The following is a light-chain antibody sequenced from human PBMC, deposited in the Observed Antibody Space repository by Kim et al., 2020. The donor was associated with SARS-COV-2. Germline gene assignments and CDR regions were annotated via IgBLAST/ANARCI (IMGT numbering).Light chain of an antibody. Sequence: ATVGERVTVTCRASKIIDTFLAWYQQKPGKAPNLLIYQASNLQIGVTSRFSGSGSGAEFTLTISSLQPDDFATYYCQHYIRFPYTFGQGTKVEIK. CDR1: KIIDTF. CDR2: QAS. V-gene: IGKV1-5*03. CDR3: QHYIRFPYT. J-gene: IGKJ2*01.